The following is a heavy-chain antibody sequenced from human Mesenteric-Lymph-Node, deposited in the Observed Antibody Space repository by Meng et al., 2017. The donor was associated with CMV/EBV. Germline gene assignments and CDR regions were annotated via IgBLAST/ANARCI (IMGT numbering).Heavy chain of an antibody. V-gene: IGHV4-31*02. CDR2: IYYSGST. CDR3: ARSIDP. J-gene: IGHJ5*02. CDR1: GGSFSGYY. Sequence: SQTLSLTCAVYGGSFSGYYWSWIRQHPGKGLEWIGYIYYSGSTYYNPSLKSRVTISLDTSKNQFSLKLSSVTAADTAVYYCARSIDPWGQGTLVTVSS.